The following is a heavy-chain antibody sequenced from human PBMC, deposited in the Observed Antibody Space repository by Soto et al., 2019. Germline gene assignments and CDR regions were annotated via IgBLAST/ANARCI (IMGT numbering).Heavy chain of an antibody. CDR2: ISSSSSYI. CDR1: GFTFSSYS. Sequence: PGGSLRLSCAASGFTFSSYSMNWVRQAPGKGLEWVSSISSSSSYIYYADSVKGRFTISRDNAKNSLYLQMNSLRAEDTAVYYCARVAFPVTTKALFDYWGQGTLVTVSS. J-gene: IGHJ4*02. D-gene: IGHD4-17*01. CDR3: ARVAFPVTTKALFDY. V-gene: IGHV3-21*01.